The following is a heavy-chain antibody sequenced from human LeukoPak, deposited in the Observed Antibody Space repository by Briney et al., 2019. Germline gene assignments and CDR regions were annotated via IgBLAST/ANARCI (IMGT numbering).Heavy chain of an antibody. CDR3: ASRGTWITMVRGVFDY. CDR1: DYSISSGYY. Sequence: SETLSLTCSVSDYSISSGYYWGWIRQPPGKGLEWIGSIYHSGSTYYNPSLKSRVTISVDTSKNQFSLKLSSVTAADTAVYYCASRGTWITMVRGVFDYWGQGTLVTVSS. D-gene: IGHD3-10*01. CDR2: IYHSGST. V-gene: IGHV4-38-2*01. J-gene: IGHJ4*02.